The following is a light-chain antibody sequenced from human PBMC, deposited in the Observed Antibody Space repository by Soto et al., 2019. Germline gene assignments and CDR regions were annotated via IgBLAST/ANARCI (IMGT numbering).Light chain of an antibody. CDR1: SSDVGGYTY. J-gene: IGLJ2*01. V-gene: IGLV2-14*01. CDR2: DVS. CDR3: SSYTGGTTPVV. Sequence: QSVLTQPASVSGSPGQSITFSCTGTSSDVGGYTYVSWYQQHPGKAPKLMIYDVSIRPSGVSNRFSGSKSGNTASLSISGLQAEDEADYYCSSYTGGTTPVVFGGGTKVTVL.